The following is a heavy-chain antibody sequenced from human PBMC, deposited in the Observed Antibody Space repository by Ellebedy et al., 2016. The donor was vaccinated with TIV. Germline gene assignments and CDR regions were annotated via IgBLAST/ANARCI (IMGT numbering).Heavy chain of an antibody. CDR1: GGSFSGYH. V-gene: IGHV4-34*01. D-gene: IGHD6-13*01. CDR3: ARGTWYSSSYDY. CDR2: INHSGST. J-gene: IGHJ4*02. Sequence: GSLRLXXAVYGGSFSGYHWSWIRQPPGKGLEWIGEINHSGSTNYNPSLKSRVTISVDTSKNQFSLKVSSVTAADTAVYYCARGTWYSSSYDYWGQGTLVTVSS.